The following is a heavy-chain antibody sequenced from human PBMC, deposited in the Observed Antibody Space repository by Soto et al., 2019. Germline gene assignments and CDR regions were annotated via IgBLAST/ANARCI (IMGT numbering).Heavy chain of an antibody. V-gene: IGHV1-3*01. CDR2: INAGNGNT. Sequence: ASVKVSCKASGYTFTSYAMHWVRQAPGQRLEWMGWINAGNGNTKYSQKLQGRVTMTTDTSTSTAYMELRSLRSDDTAVYYCARVQLERLDAFDIWGQGTMVTVSS. CDR1: GYTFTSYA. J-gene: IGHJ3*02. CDR3: ARVQLERLDAFDI. D-gene: IGHD1-1*01.